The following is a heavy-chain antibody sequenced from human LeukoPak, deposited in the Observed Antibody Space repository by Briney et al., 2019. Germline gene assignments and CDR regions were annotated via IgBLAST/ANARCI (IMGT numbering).Heavy chain of an antibody. CDR3: ARVSRWAEAIDY. CDR2: TYYRSKWYN. CDR1: GDSVSSNSAT. J-gene: IGHJ4*02. Sequence: SQTLSLTCAISGDSVSSNSATWNWIRQSPSRGLEWLGRTYYRSKWYNDYAVSVKSRITINPDTSKNQFSLQLNSVTAADTAIYYCARVSRWAEAIDYWGQGTLVTVSS. D-gene: IGHD1-26*01. V-gene: IGHV6-1*01.